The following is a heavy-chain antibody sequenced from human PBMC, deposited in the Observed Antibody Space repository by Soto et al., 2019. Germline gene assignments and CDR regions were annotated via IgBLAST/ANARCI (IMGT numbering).Heavy chain of an antibody. V-gene: IGHV3-23*01. CDR1: GFTFSSYA. CDR2: ISGSGGST. J-gene: IGHJ6*01. D-gene: IGHD2-15*01. CDR3: AMVDVPYDSYGMDV. Sequence: EVQLLESGGGLVQPGGSLRLSCAASGFTFSSYAMSWVRQAPGKGLEWVSAISGSGGSTYYADSVKGRFTISRDNSKNPLSLQMIRRRVEDTAVYYWAMVDVPYDSYGMDVWGPGTTVTVS.